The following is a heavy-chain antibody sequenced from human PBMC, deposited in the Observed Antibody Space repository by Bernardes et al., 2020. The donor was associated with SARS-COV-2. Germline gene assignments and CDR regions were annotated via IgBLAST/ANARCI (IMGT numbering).Heavy chain of an antibody. Sequence: GGSLRLSCAASGFTFSSYGMHWVRQAPGKGLEWVAVISYDGNNNYYADSVKGRFTISRDNSKNTLYLQMNSLRAEDTAVFYCAKDHRARRAFDVWGQGTTVTVAP. J-gene: IGHJ3*01. CDR3: AKDHRARRAFDV. CDR2: ISYDGNNN. V-gene: IGHV3-30*18. CDR1: GFTFSSYG.